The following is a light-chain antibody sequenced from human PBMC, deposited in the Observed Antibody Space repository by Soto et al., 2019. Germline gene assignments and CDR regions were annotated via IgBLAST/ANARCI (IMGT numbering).Light chain of an antibody. CDR3: QKYDSVPT. J-gene: IGKJ1*01. V-gene: IGKV1-27*01. CDR1: QGIGRS. Sequence: IQMTQSPSSLSASVGDTVTITCRPSQGIGRSLAWYQQKPVTVPKVLIHAASTLQSGVSSRFSGSGSGTYFTLTISSLQPEDVATYYCQKYDSVPTFGPGTKVEI. CDR2: AAS.